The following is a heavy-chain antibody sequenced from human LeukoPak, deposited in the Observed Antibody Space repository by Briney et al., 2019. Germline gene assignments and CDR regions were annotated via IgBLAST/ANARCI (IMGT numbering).Heavy chain of an antibody. D-gene: IGHD3-3*01. CDR1: GFTFSSYS. CDR2: ISSSSSTI. Sequence: GGSLRLSCAASGFTFSSYSMNWVRQAPGKGLEWVSYISSSSSTIYYADSVKGRFTISRDNAKNSLYLQMNSLRAEDTAVYYCARVKSYYDFWSGYRFDPWGQGTLVTVSS. CDR3: ARVKSYYDFWSGYRFDP. V-gene: IGHV3-48*01. J-gene: IGHJ5*02.